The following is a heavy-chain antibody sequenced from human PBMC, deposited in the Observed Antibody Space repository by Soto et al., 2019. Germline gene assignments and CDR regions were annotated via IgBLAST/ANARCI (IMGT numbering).Heavy chain of an antibody. CDR2: IRSKANSYAT. V-gene: IGHV3-73*02. Sequence: EVQLVESGGGLVQPGGSLKLSCAASGFTFSGSAMHWVRQASGKGLEWVGRIRSKANSYATAYAASVKGRFTISRDDSKTTAYLQMNSLKTEDTAVYYCTRPSPETGTTAYGGLFWGQGTLVTVSS. J-gene: IGHJ4*02. CDR1: GFTFSGSA. CDR3: TRPSPETGTTAYGGLF. D-gene: IGHD1-7*01.